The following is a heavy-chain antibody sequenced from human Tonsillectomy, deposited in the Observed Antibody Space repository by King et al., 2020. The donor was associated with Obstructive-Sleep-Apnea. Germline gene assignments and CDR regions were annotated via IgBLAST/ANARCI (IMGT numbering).Heavy chain of an antibody. D-gene: IGHD3-22*01. CDR3: ARDYYYDSSGYYVDY. V-gene: IGHV4-38-2*02. J-gene: IGHJ4*02. Sequence: QLQESGPGLVKPSETLSLTCTVSGSSISSGYYWGWIRQPPGKGLEWIGSIYHSVSTYYNPSLKSRVTISVDTSKNQFSLKLSSVTAADTAVYYCARDYYYDSSGYYVDYWGQGTLVTVSS. CDR2: IYHSVST. CDR1: GSSISSGYY.